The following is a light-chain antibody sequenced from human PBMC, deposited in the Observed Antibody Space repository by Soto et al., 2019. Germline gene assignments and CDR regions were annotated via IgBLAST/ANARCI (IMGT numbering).Light chain of an antibody. V-gene: IGLV2-14*01. CDR3: SSYTGSSTLV. CDR2: DVS. Sequence: ALTQPASVSGSPGQSITISCTGTSSDVGGYNYVSWYQQYPGKAPKLMIYDVSNRPSGVSNRFSGSKSGNTASLTISGLQAEDEADYYCSSYTGSSTLVFGGGTKVTVL. CDR1: SSDVGGYNY. J-gene: IGLJ2*01.